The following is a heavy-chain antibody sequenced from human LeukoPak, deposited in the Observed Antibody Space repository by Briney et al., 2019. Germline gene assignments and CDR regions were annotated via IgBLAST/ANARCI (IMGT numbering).Heavy chain of an antibody. CDR1: GGSISSYY. J-gene: IGHJ4*02. CDR2: IYYSGST. CDR3: ARSVGSERDFDY. D-gene: IGHD1-26*01. V-gene: IGHV4-59*01. Sequence: SETLSLTCTVSGGSISSYYWSWIRQPPGKGLEWIGYIYYSGSTNSNPSLKSRVTISVDTSKNQFSLKLSSVTAADTAVYYCARSVGSERDFDYWGQGTLVTVSS.